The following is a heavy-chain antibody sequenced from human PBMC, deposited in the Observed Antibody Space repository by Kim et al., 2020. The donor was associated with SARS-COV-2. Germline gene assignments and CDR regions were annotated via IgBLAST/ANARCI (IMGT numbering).Heavy chain of an antibody. CDR2: ISGSGGST. Sequence: GGSLRLSCAASGFTFSSYAMSWVRQAPGKGLEWVSAISGSGGSTYYADSVKGRFTISRDNSKNTLYLQMNSLRAEDTAVYYCAKDPTPYGSGSLVDYWGQGTLVTVSS. D-gene: IGHD3-10*01. CDR1: GFTFSSYA. J-gene: IGHJ4*02. V-gene: IGHV3-23*01. CDR3: AKDPTPYGSGSLVDY.